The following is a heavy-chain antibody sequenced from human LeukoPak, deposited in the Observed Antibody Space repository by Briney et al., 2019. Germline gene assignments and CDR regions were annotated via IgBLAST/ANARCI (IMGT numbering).Heavy chain of an antibody. CDR3: ARDLDSSAFDY. D-gene: IGHD2-15*01. CDR2: IKYDGTVK. CDR1: GINFGTSW. Sequence: GGSLRLSCTASGINFGTSWMSWVRQSPGKGLEFLANIKYDGTVKNYLDSVKGRFTISRDNPKNSMYLQMDSLRAEDTAIYYCARDLDSSAFDYWGQGALVTVSS. J-gene: IGHJ4*02. V-gene: IGHV3-7*01.